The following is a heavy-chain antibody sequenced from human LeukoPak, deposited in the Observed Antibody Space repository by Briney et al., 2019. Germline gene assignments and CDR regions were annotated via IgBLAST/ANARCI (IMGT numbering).Heavy chain of an antibody. J-gene: IGHJ4*02. CDR2: IYPGDSDI. CDR1: GYSFTSYW. Sequence: GESLKISCKGSGYSFTSYWIGWVRQMPGKGLEWMGIIYPGDSDIRYSPSFQGQVTISADKSISTAYLQWSSLKASDTAMYYCARHAYCSSTSCQIDYWGQGTLVTVSS. V-gene: IGHV5-51*01. D-gene: IGHD2-2*01. CDR3: ARHAYCSSTSCQIDY.